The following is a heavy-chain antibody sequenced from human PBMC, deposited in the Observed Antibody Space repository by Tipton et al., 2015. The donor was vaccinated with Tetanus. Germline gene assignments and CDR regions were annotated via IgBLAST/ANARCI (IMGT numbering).Heavy chain of an antibody. J-gene: IGHJ2*01. CDR3: ARRLGPYTGDQIWHFDL. CDR1: GYNFNIYW. Sequence: QSGPEVKKPGESLKISCKGSGYNFNIYWIAWVRQMPGKGLEWMGIIYPGDSDTRYSPSFQGQVTISADTSTATAYLHWSSLKASDTAIYYCARRLGPYTGDQIWHFDLWGRGTLVTVSS. V-gene: IGHV5-51*01. CDR2: IYPGDSDT. D-gene: IGHD1-1*01.